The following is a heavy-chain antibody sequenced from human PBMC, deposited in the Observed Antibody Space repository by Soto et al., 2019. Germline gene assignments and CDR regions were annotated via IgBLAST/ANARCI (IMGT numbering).Heavy chain of an antibody. D-gene: IGHD2-2*01. Sequence: GASVKVCCKASGGTFSSCTSRWVRQAPGQGLEWMGRIIPILGIANYAQKFQGRDTITADKSTSTAYMELSSLRSEGTAGYYWGRAKEGGAVPGAMAGRRDYYGMDVWGHGTTVTV. CDR2: IIPILGIA. CDR3: GRAKEGGAVPGAMAGRRDYYGMDV. V-gene: IGHV1-69*02. CDR1: GGTFSSCT. J-gene: IGHJ6*02.